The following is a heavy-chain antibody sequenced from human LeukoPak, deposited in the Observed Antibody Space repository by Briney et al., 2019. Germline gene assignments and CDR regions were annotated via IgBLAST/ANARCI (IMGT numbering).Heavy chain of an antibody. CDR1: GYSISSGYY. Sequence: PSETLSLTCAVSGYSISSGYYWGGIRQPPGKGLEWIGGIYHSGSTYYNPSLKSRVTISVDTSKNQFSLKLSSVTAADTAVYYCARHPLNYYGSGSYLDYWGQGTLVTVSS. CDR2: IYHSGST. CDR3: ARHPLNYYGSGSYLDY. V-gene: IGHV4-38-2*01. D-gene: IGHD3-10*01. J-gene: IGHJ4*02.